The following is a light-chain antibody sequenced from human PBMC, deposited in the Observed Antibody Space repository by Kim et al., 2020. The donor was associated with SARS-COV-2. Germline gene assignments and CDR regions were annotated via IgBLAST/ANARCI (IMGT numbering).Light chain of an antibody. J-gene: IGLJ3*02. V-gene: IGLV2-14*03. CDR1: SRDVGGYNY. CDR3: ASYLDSSLV. CDR2: DVT. Sequence: PGQSITISCTGTSRDVGGYNYVSWYQQFPGKVPKLIIYDVTKRPAGISDRLSGSESGNTASLTISGLQTDDEAIYFCASYLDSSLVFGGGTQLTVL.